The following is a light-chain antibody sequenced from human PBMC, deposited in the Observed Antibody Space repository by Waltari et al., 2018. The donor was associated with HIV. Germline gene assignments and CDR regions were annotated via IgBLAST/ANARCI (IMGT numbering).Light chain of an antibody. J-gene: IGLJ1*01. CDR1: NIGRKS. CDR2: DDT. CDR3: QVGDSKTDQYD. Sequence: SYVLTQPPSVSVAPGQTAPIPCGENNIGRKSVHWYQQRPGQAPVLVVDDDTDRPSGSPGRVSGANAWSTATLTISRVETGDEADYYGQVGDSKTDQYDFGKGTRVTVL. V-gene: IGLV3-21*02.